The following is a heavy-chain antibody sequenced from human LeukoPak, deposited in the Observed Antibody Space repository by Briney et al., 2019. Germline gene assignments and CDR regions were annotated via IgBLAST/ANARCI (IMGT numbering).Heavy chain of an antibody. D-gene: IGHD6-13*01. CDR2: IYYSGST. V-gene: IGHV4-59*01. CDR1: GGSISSYY. Sequence: SETLSLTCTVSGGSISSYYWSWIRQPPGKGLEWIGYIYYSGSTNYNPSLKSRVTISVDTSKNQFSLKLSSLTAADTAVYYCARARPGYSSCSARGFDYWGQGTLVTVSS. CDR3: ARARPGYSSCSARGFDY. J-gene: IGHJ4*02.